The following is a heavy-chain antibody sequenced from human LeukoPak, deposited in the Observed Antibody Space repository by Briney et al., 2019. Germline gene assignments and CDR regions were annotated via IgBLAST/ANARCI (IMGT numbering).Heavy chain of an antibody. D-gene: IGHD4-17*01. CDR1: GGSISSGGYY. CDR2: IYYSGST. V-gene: IGHV4-30-4*08. J-gene: IGHJ5*02. Sequence: TLSLTCTVSGGSISSGGYYWSWIRQHPGKGLEWIGYIYYSGSTYYNPSLKSRVTISVDTSKNQFSLKLSSVTAADTAVYYCARDAHDYGDYGWFDPWGQGTLVTVSS. CDR3: ARDAHDYGDYGWFDP.